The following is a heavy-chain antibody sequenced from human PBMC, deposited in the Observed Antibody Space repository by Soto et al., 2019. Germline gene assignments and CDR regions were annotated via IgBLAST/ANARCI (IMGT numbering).Heavy chain of an antibody. V-gene: IGHV4-59*08. Sequence: SETLSLTCTVSSGSISHYYWSWIRQPPEKGLEWIGYIFYSGTTNYNPSLKSRVTISVDTSKNQFSLKLRSVTAADTAIYYCARHLTVTGTGTLGLDYWGQGTLVTVSS. CDR1: SGSISHYY. CDR3: ARHLTVTGTGTLGLDY. CDR2: IFYSGTT. D-gene: IGHD1-7*01. J-gene: IGHJ4*02.